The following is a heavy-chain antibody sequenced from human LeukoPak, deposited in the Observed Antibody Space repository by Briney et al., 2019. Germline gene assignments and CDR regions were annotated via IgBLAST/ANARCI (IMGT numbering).Heavy chain of an antibody. V-gene: IGHV4-4*07. CDR1: GGSISSFY. CDR3: ARAWVTGIKNYYYYYMDV. D-gene: IGHD2-21*02. Sequence: SETLSLPCSVSGGSISSFYWSWVRQPAGKGLEWIGRIFASGGTSYNPSLKSRVTISVDKSKNQFSLNLSSVTAADTAVYFCARAWVTGIKNYYYYYMDVWGKGTTVTVSS. J-gene: IGHJ6*03. CDR2: IFASGGT.